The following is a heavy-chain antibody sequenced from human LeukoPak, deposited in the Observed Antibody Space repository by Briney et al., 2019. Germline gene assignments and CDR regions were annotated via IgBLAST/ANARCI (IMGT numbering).Heavy chain of an antibody. Sequence: GGSLRLSCAASGFTFSSYAMSWVRHAPVTGLKWVSAISGSGGSTYYADSVKGRFTISRDNSKNTLYLQMNSLRAEDTVLFFRQKTAYDILTGYYLYYFDYWGQGTLVTVSS. CDR3: QKTAYDILTGYYLYYFDY. CDR2: ISGSGGST. D-gene: IGHD3-9*01. J-gene: IGHJ4*02. CDR1: GFTFSSYA. V-gene: IGHV3-23*01.